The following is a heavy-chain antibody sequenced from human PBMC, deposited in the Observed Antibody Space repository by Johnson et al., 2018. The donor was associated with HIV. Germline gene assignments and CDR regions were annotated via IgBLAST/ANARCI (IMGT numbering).Heavy chain of an antibody. V-gene: IGHV3-66*01. CDR1: GFTVRSNY. Sequence: VQLVESGGGVVRPGGSRRLSCAASGFTVRSNYMSWVRQAPGKGLEWVSVIYSGGSTYYADSVKGRFTISRDNSKNTLYLQMNSLRAEDTAVYYCANSMVRGVIGAFDIWCQGTMVTVSS. D-gene: IGHD3-10*01. CDR2: IYSGGST. J-gene: IGHJ3*02. CDR3: ANSMVRGVIGAFDI.